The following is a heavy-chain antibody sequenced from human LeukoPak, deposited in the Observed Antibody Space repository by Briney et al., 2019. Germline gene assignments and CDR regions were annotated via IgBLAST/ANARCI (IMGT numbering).Heavy chain of an antibody. J-gene: IGHJ4*02. V-gene: IGHV4-59*01. D-gene: IGHD3-10*01. CDR2: IYYSGST. CDR1: GGSISSYY. CDR3: ARGMVRGVSVDY. Sequence: SETLSPNCTVSGGSISSYYWSWIRQPPGKGLEWIGYIYYSGSTNYNPSLKSRVTISVDTSKNQFSLKLSSVTAADTAVYYCARGMVRGVSVDYWGQGSLVTVSS.